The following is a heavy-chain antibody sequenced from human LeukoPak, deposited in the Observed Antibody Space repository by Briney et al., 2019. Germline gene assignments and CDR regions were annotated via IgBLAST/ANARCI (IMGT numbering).Heavy chain of an antibody. CDR3: ARERGYSYGLRGGFDY. V-gene: IGHV1-2*06. D-gene: IGHD5-18*01. CDR2: ISPNSGGT. CDR1: GYTFTSYY. J-gene: IGHJ4*02. Sequence: ASVKVSCKASGYTFTSYYMHWVRQAPGQGLEWMGRISPNSGGTNYAQKFQGRVTMTRDTSISTAYMELSRLRSDDTAVYYCARERGYSYGLRGGFDYWGQGTLVNFSS.